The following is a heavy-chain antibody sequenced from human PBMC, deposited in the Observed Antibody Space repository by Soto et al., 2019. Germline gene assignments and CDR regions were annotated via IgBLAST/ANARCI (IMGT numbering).Heavy chain of an antibody. J-gene: IGHJ5*02. Sequence: EVQLVESGGGLVQPGRSLRLSCTASGFTFGDYGMSWFRQAPGKGLEWVSFIRSKVYGGTTEHAASVKGRFTISRDDSKSIVYLQMNSLKTEDTAVYFCSRVEQQLWMFDPWGQGTLVTVSS. CDR2: IRSKVYGGTT. D-gene: IGHD6-13*01. CDR1: GFTFGDYG. V-gene: IGHV3-49*03. CDR3: SRVEQQLWMFDP.